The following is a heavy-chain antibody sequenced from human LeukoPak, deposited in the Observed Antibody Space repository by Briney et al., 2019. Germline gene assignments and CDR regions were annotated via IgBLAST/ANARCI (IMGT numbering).Heavy chain of an antibody. V-gene: IGHV3-30*04. CDR3: AKYEAFPTAALAY. D-gene: IGHD6-13*01. CDR1: GFTFSNYA. J-gene: IGHJ4*02. Sequence: GGSLRLSCAASGFTFSNYAMHWVRQAPGKGLEWVAVISYDGSNKYYADSVKGRFTISRDNSKNTLYLQMNSLRTEDTAFYYCAKYEAFPTAALAYWGQGTLVTVSS. CDR2: ISYDGSNK.